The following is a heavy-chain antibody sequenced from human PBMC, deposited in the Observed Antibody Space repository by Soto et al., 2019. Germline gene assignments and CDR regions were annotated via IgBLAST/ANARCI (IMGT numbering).Heavy chain of an antibody. Sequence: QVHLVQSGAEVKKPGASVKVSCKASGYNFTQYTIHWVRQAPGQRLEWMGWITAGDGKTQYSKKFQARVTIRSDVSATTVCMDLNSLRSEDTAVYYCARDLYSSSFFWFDAWGRGKLVIVSS. CDR2: ITAGDGKT. D-gene: IGHD2-2*01. CDR3: ARDLYSSSFFWFDA. CDR1: GYNFTQYT. J-gene: IGHJ5*02. V-gene: IGHV1-3*01.